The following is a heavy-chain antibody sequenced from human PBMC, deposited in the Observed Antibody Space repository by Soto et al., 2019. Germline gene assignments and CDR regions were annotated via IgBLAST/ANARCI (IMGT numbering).Heavy chain of an antibody. V-gene: IGHV4-31*03. CDR3: AVADGRMGYFDY. Sequence: KPSETLSLTCTVSGGSISSGGYYWSWIRQHPGKGLEWIGYIYYSGSTYYNPSLKSRVTISVDTSKNQFSLKLSSVPAADTAVYYCAVADGRMGYFDYWGQGTLVTVSS. CDR2: IYYSGST. D-gene: IGHD2-8*01. J-gene: IGHJ4*02. CDR1: GGSISSGGYY.